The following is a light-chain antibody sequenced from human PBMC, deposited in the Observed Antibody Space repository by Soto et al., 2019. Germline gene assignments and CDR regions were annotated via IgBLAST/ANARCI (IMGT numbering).Light chain of an antibody. CDR3: MQATHWPYT. J-gene: IGKJ2*01. CDR1: QSLLHSNGGTF. V-gene: IGKV2-30*02. Sequence: DAVMTQSPLSLPVSLGQPASISCRSSQSLLHSNGGTFLNWFQQRPGQSPRRLIYKISNRDSGVPDRFSGSASGTDFTPRISSVEAEDVGVYYCMQATHWPYTFGQGTKLEIK. CDR2: KIS.